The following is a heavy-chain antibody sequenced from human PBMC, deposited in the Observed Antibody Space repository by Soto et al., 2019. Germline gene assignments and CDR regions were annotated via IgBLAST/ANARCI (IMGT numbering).Heavy chain of an antibody. CDR3: ATGRGGYHYYFDY. CDR2: IYDSKNI. D-gene: IGHD2-15*01. Sequence: ETLSLTCIVSGGSINSYYWTWIRQPPGKGLEWIGYIYDSKNINYNPSLKSRVTMSVDTSKNQFSLNLSSVTAADTAVYYCATGRGGYHYYFDYWGQGILVTVSS. V-gene: IGHV4-59*01. CDR1: GGSINSYY. J-gene: IGHJ4*02.